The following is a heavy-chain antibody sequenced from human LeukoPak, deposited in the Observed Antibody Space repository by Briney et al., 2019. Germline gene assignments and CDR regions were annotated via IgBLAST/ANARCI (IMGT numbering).Heavy chain of an antibody. D-gene: IGHD5-18*01. CDR1: GFTFSSYS. CDR2: ISSSSSTI. J-gene: IGHJ4*02. CDR3: ARDSRDTAMGVGY. V-gene: IGHV3-48*01. Sequence: PGGSLRLSCAASGFTFSSYSMNWVRQAPGKGLEWVSYISSSSSTIYYADSAKGRFTISRDNAKNSLYLQMNSLRAEDTAVYYCARDSRDTAMGVGYWGQGTLVTVSS.